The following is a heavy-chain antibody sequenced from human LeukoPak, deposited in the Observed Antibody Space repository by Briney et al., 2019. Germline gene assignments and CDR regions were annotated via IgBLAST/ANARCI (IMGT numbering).Heavy chain of an antibody. V-gene: IGHV4-4*07. D-gene: IGHD1-26*01. Sequence: KTSETLSLTCAVSGGSISSYYWSCIRQPAGKGLEWIGRIYTTGSTNYNPSLKSRVTMSVDTSKNQFSLKLSYVTAADTAVYYCARALSGTYGLFQHWGQGTLVTVSS. J-gene: IGHJ1*01. CDR2: IYTTGST. CDR3: ARALSGTYGLFQH. CDR1: GGSISSYY.